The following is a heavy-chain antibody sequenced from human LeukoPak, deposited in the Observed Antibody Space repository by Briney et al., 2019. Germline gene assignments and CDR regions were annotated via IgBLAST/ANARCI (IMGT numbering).Heavy chain of an antibody. CDR3: ARERDGSGTQRGLDY. Sequence: SETLSLTCTVSNYSITNNYYWAWIRQPPGKGLQWIGSIQHSGITYYIPSLESRVTISLDTSKNQFSLKLSSVTAADTAVYYCARERDGSGTQRGLDYWGQGTLVTVSS. D-gene: IGHD3-10*01. V-gene: IGHV4-38-2*02. CDR1: NYSITNNYY. J-gene: IGHJ4*02. CDR2: IQHSGIT.